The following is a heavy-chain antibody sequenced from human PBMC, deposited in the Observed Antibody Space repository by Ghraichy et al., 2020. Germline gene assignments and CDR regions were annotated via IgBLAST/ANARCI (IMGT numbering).Heavy chain of an antibody. CDR3: VRVTSDSWAATFDF. CDR2: INPSGGSA. CDR1: GYTFTSHY. V-gene: IGHV1-46*01. J-gene: IGHJ4*02. D-gene: IGHD4-11*01. Sequence: ASVKVSCKASGYTFTSHYIHWVRQAPGRGLEWMGIINPSGGSASYAQQFQGRVTMIRDTTTTTVYIQRHSLTSEDTAVYYCVRVTSDSWAATFDFWGQGTLVTVSS.